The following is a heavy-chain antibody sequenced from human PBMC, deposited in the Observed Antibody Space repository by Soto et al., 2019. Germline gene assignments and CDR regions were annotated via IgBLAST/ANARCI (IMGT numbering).Heavy chain of an antibody. V-gene: IGHV4-59*08. CDR1: GGSISSYY. CDR3: ARAPRGYSYGYPYYYYYMDV. Sequence: QVQLQESGPGLVKPSETLSLTCTVSGGSISSYYWSWIRQPPGKGLEWIGYIYYSGSTNYNPSLKSRVTISVDTSKNQFSLKLSSVTAADTAVYYCARAPRGYSYGYPYYYYYMDVWGKGTTVTVSS. D-gene: IGHD5-18*01. CDR2: IYYSGST. J-gene: IGHJ6*03.